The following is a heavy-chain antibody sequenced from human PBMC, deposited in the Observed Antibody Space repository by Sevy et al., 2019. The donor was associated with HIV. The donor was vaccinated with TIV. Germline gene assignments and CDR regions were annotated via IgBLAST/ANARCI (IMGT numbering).Heavy chain of an antibody. V-gene: IGHV3-21*01. Sequence: GGSLRLSCAASGFTFSTYSMNWVRQAPGKGLEWVSSISSSYGYIYYADSVKGRFTISRDNAKKSLYLQMNSLRAEDTAIYYCARVTGTEALDASDIWGQGTMVTVSS. J-gene: IGHJ3*02. CDR3: ARVTGTEALDASDI. CDR1: GFTFSTYS. CDR2: ISSSYGYI. D-gene: IGHD1-1*01.